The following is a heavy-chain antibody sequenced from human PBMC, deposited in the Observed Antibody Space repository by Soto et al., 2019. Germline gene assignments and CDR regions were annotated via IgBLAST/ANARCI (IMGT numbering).Heavy chain of an antibody. CDR2: ITASGGRT. V-gene: IGHV3-23*01. CDR3: AKDTRYGDYVRWFDS. Sequence: EVHLLESGGGLVQPGGSLRLSCTASGFTFSSYAMTWVRQAPGRGLEGVSGITASGGRTYYADSVKGRFTISRDNSKSTLYLQMNSPRAEDTAVCYCAKDTRYGDYVRWFDSWGQGTLVTVSS. D-gene: IGHD4-17*01. CDR1: GFTFSSYA. J-gene: IGHJ5*01.